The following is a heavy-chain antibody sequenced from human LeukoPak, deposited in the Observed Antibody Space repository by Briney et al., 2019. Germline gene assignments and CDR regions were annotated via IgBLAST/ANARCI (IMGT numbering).Heavy chain of an antibody. Sequence: GGSLRLSCAASGFTFSSYAMHWVRQAPGKGLEWVAVISYDGSNKYYADSVKGQFTISRDNSKNTLYLQMNSLRAEDTAVYYCARENQDFGVVGAFDIWGQGTMVTVSS. CDR3: ARENQDFGVVGAFDI. CDR2: ISYDGSNK. V-gene: IGHV3-30-3*01. CDR1: GFTFSSYA. D-gene: IGHD3-3*01. J-gene: IGHJ3*02.